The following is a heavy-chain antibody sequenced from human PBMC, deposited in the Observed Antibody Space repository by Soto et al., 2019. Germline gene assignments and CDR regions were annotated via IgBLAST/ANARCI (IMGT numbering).Heavy chain of an antibody. D-gene: IGHD3-3*01. V-gene: IGHV3-21*01. CDR1: GFTFSSYS. Sequence: KSGGSLRLSCAASGFTFSSYSMNWVRQAPGKGLEWVSSISSSSSYIYYADSVKGRFTISRDNAKNSLYLQMNSLRAEDTAVYYCARDNPLPTIFGVVPAGAGNYYYYGMDVWGQGTTVTVSS. CDR2: ISSSSSYI. CDR3: ARDNPLPTIFGVVPAGAGNYYYYGMDV. J-gene: IGHJ6*02.